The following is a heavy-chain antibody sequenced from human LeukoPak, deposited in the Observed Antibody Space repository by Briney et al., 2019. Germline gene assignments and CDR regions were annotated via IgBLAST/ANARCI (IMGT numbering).Heavy chain of an antibody. CDR1: GFSFRSYW. D-gene: IGHD5-24*01. J-gene: IGHJ4*02. CDR3: ASFSYNLGYFDY. Sequence: PGGSLSLSCAASGFSFRSYWMSWVRQAPGKGLEWVANIKQDGSEKYYVDSVKGRFTVSRDNAKNSLYLQMNSLRAEDTAVYYCASFSYNLGYFDYWGQGTLVTVSS. V-gene: IGHV3-7*03. CDR2: IKQDGSEK.